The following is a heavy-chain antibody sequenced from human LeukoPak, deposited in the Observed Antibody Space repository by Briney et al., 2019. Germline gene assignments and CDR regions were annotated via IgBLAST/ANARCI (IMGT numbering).Heavy chain of an antibody. Sequence: GGSLRLSCAASGFTFSRYWMHWVRHVPGKGPVWVSRIDSDGSSTTYADSVRGRFTISRDNAKNTLYLQLNSLRAEDTAVYYCARDRGGAGPTTVDYWGQGTLVTVSS. D-gene: IGHD3-16*01. J-gene: IGHJ4*02. CDR3: ARDRGGAGPTTVDY. CDR1: GFTFSRYW. CDR2: IDSDGSST. V-gene: IGHV3-74*01.